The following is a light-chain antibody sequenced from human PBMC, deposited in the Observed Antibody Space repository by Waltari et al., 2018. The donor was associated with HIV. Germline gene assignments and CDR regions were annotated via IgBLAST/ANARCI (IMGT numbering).Light chain of an antibody. CDR2: GAS. CDR3: QQYATSSYT. CDR1: QSVSRNP. J-gene: IGKJ2*01. V-gene: IGKV3-20*01. Sequence: EIVLTQSPGTLSLSPGDRATLSCRASQSVSRNPLAWYQQKPGLSPRLLIYGASTSATGIPDRFGGSGSGTDFTLTISRLEPEDSAVYYCQQYATSSYTFGQGTKLEIK.